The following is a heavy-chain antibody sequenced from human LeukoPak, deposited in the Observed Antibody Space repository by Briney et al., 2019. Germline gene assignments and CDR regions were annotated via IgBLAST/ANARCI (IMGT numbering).Heavy chain of an antibody. Sequence: PSETLSLTCAVYGGSFSGYYWSWIRQPPGKGLEWIGEINHSGSTNYNPSLKSRVTISVDTSKNQFSLKLSSVTAADTAVYYCARVAHYYYDSSGMYWFDPWGQGTLVTVSS. CDR2: INHSGST. V-gene: IGHV4-34*01. D-gene: IGHD3-22*01. CDR3: ARVAHYYYDSSGMYWFDP. J-gene: IGHJ5*02. CDR1: GGSFSGYY.